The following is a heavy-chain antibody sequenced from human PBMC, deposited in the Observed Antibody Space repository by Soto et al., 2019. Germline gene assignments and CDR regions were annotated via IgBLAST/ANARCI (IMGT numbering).Heavy chain of an antibody. Sequence: GESLKISCKGSGYSFTSYWIGWVRQMPGKGLEWMGIIYPGDSDTRYSPSFQGQVTISADKSISTAYLQWSSLKASDTAMYYCARQVSWYGSGSPTNDYWGQGTLVTVSS. J-gene: IGHJ4*02. CDR2: IYPGDSDT. CDR1: GYSFTSYW. V-gene: IGHV5-51*01. D-gene: IGHD3-10*01. CDR3: ARQVSWYGSGSPTNDY.